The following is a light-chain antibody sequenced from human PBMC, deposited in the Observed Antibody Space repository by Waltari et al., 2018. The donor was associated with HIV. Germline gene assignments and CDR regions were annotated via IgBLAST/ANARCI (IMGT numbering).Light chain of an antibody. CDR3: YSTDNSGHHRV. CDR1: ALPKNY. J-gene: IGLJ2*01. V-gene: IGLV3-10*01. Sequence: SYELTQPPSVAVSPGQTARITCTGDALPKNYASWYQQKSGQAHVLVIYEDSKRPSGFPERFSGSSSGTTATLTISGAQVEDEADYYCYSTDNSGHHRVFGTGTKLTVL. CDR2: EDS.